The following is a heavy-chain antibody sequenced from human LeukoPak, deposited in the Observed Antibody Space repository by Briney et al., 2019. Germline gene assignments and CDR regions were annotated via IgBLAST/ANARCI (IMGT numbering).Heavy chain of an antibody. CDR3: ARRAGYCSSTSCRYYYYYYGLDV. D-gene: IGHD2-2*01. J-gene: IGHJ6*02. V-gene: IGHV4-59*01. CDR2: IYYSGST. Sequence: PSETLSLTCTVSGGAISSYYWSWVRQPPGKGLEWIGYIYYSGSTNYNPSLTSRVAISVDTSKNQFSLKRSSVTAADTAVYYCARRAGYCSSTSCRYYYYYYGLDVWGQGTTVTVSS. CDR1: GGAISSYY.